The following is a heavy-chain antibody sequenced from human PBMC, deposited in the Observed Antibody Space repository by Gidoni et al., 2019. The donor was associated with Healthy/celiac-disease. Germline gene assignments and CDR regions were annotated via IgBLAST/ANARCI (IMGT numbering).Heavy chain of an antibody. D-gene: IGHD3-10*01. J-gene: IGHJ4*02. Sequence: FTISRDNSKNSLYLQMNSLRAEDTALYYCAKDFRIGELQNEGYFDYWGQGTLVTVSS. CDR3: AKDFRIGELQNEGYFDY. V-gene: IGHV3-43D*03.